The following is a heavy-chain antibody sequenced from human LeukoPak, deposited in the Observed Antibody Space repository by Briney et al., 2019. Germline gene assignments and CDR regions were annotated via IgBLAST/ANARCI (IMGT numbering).Heavy chain of an antibody. D-gene: IGHD3-16*01. V-gene: IGHV3-30-3*01. CDR3: ATDPTWMSLWADY. CDR1: GFTFSSYP. J-gene: IGHJ4*02. Sequence: GGSLRLSCAASGFTFSSYPMHWVRQAPGKGLEWVAVISYDGSNKYYADSVKGRFTISRDNSKNTLYLQMNSLRAEDTAVYYCATDPTWMSLWADYWGQGTLVTVSS. CDR2: ISYDGSNK.